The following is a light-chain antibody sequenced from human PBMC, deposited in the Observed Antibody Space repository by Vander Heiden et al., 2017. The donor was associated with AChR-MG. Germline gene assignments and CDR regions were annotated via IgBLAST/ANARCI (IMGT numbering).Light chain of an antibody. V-gene: IGKV1-5*01. Sequence: GDTVTITCRASQSINDWLAWYQQKPGKAPNLLIYDASNLESGVPSRFSGSGSGTEFTLTISSLQPDDFASYYCQQYNTYSGTFGQGTKVEIK. J-gene: IGKJ1*01. CDR3: QQYNTYSGT. CDR2: DAS. CDR1: QSINDW.